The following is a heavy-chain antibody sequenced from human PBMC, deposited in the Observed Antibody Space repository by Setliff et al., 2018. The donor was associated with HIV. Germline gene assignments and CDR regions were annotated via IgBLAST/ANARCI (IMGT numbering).Heavy chain of an antibody. V-gene: IGHV4-59*08. J-gene: IGHJ4*02. D-gene: IGHD3-3*01. CDR1: GDSINSHY. Sequence: PSETLSLTCTVSGDSINSHYWSWIRQPPGKGLEWIGYIYYSGSTNYNPSLKSRVTISVDTSKNQFSLKLSSVTAADMAVYYCARGATYYNFWTAPPPIDYWGQGTLVTVSS. CDR2: IYYSGST. CDR3: ARGATYYNFWTAPPPIDY.